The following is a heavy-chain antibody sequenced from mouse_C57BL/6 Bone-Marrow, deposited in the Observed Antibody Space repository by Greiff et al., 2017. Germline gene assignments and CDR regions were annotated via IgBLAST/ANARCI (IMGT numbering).Heavy chain of an antibody. CDR2: IDPENGDT. V-gene: IGHV14-4*01. CDR3: TFYSKWTWFSY. J-gene: IGHJ3*01. D-gene: IGHD2-5*01. CDR1: GFNIKDDY. Sequence: VQLQQSGAELVRPGASVKLSCTASGFNIKDDYMHWVKQRPEQGLEWIGWIDPENGDTEYASKFQGKATITADTSSNTAYLQLSSLTSEYTAVYYCTFYSKWTWFSYWGQETLVTVSA.